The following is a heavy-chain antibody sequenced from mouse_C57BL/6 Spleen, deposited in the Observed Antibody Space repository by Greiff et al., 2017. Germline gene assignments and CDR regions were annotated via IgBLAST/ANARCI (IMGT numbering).Heavy chain of an antibody. CDR2: ISGGGGNT. CDR1: GFTFSSYT. Sequence: EVQGVESGGGLVKPGGSLKLSCAASGFTFSSYTMSWVRQTPEKRLEWVATISGGGGNTYYPDSVKGRFTISRDNAKNTLYLQMSSLRSEDTALYYCARRGGSTWYFDVWGTGTTVTVSS. CDR3: ARRGGSTWYFDV. D-gene: IGHD1-1*01. V-gene: IGHV5-9*01. J-gene: IGHJ1*03.